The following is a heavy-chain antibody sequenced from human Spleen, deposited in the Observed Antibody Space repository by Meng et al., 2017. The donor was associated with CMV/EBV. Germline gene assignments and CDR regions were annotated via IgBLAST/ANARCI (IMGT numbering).Heavy chain of an antibody. CDR2: VYSSGST. D-gene: IGHD3-22*01. V-gene: IGHV4-59*01. Sequence: SCKVSGDSIRRYYWSWIRQPPGKGLEWIGYVYSSGSTKYNPSLKSRVTMSVDAPKNQLSLRLSPVTAADTAVYYCARGQGTYYYDSTSYRPDNFHFDFWGQGRLVTVSS. CDR3: ARGQGTYYYDSTSYRPDNFHFDF. CDR1: GDSIRRYY. J-gene: IGHJ4*02.